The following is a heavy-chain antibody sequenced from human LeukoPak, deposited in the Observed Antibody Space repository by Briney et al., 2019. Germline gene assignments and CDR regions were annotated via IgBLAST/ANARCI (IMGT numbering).Heavy chain of an antibody. CDR3: ARAGVDSSGYHAYDAFDI. CDR2: ISYDGSNK. V-gene: IGHV3-30-3*01. CDR1: GFTFSSYA. D-gene: IGHD3-22*01. Sequence: PGGSLRLSCAASGFTFSSYAMHWVRQAPGKGLEWVAVISYDGSNKYYADSVKGRFTISRDNSKNTLYLQMNSLRAEDTAVYYCARAGVDSSGYHAYDAFDIWGQGTMVTVSS. J-gene: IGHJ3*02.